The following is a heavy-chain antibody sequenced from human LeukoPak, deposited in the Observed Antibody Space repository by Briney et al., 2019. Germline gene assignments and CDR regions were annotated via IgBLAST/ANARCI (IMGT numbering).Heavy chain of an antibody. D-gene: IGHD2-2*01. CDR3: ARVSCSSTSCYPYYYYGMDV. Sequence: SETLSLTCAVYGGSFSGYYWSWIRKPPGKGLEWIGEINHSGSTNYNPSLKSRVTISVDTSKNQFSLKLSSVTAADTAVYYCARVSCSSTSCYPYYYYGMDVWGQGTTVTVSS. CDR1: GGSFSGYY. J-gene: IGHJ6*02. CDR2: INHSGST. V-gene: IGHV4-34*01.